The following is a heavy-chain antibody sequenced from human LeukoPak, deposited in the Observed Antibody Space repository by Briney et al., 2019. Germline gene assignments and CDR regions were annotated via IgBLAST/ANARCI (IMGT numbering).Heavy chain of an antibody. J-gene: IGHJ6*03. V-gene: IGHV4-38-2*02. CDR3: ARNLIQGPYDFWNDYYYYYMDV. CDR1: GYSISSGYY. D-gene: IGHD3-3*01. Sequence: SETLSLTCTVSGYSISSGYYWGWIRQPPGKGLEWIGSIYHSGSTYYNPSLKSRVTISVDTSKNQFSLKLSSVTAADTAVYYCARNLIQGPYDFWNDYYYYYMDVWGKGTTVTVSS. CDR2: IYHSGST.